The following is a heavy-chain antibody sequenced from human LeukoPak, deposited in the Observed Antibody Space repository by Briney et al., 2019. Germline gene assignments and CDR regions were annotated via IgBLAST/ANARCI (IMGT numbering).Heavy chain of an antibody. CDR3: ASLNCSGGSCYSYFQH. Sequence: SETLSLTCAVSGYFISSGYYWGWIRQPPGKGLEWIGSIYHSGSTYYNPSLKSRVTISVDTSKNQFSLKLSSVTAADTAVYYCASLNCSGGSCYSYFQHWGQGTLVTVSS. J-gene: IGHJ1*01. D-gene: IGHD2-15*01. CDR1: GYFISSGYY. V-gene: IGHV4-38-2*01. CDR2: IYHSGST.